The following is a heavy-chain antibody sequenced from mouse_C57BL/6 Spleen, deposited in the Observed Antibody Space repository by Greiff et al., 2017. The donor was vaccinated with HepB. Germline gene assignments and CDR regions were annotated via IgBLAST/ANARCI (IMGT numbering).Heavy chain of an antibody. CDR1: GYTFTSYW. Sequence: VQLQQPGSELVMPGASVKLSCKASGYTFTSYWMHWVKQRPGQGLEWIGEIDPSDSYTNYNQKFKGKSTLTVDKSSSTAYMQLSSLTSEDSAVYYCARWGLRRYFDVWGTGTTVTVSS. V-gene: IGHV1-69*01. CDR3: ARWGLRRYFDV. CDR2: IDPSDSYT. D-gene: IGHD2-2*01. J-gene: IGHJ1*03.